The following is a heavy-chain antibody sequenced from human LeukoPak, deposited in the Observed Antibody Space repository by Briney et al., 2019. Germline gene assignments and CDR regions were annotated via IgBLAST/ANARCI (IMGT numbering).Heavy chain of an antibody. Sequence: PSETLSLTCAVYGGSFSGYYWSWIRQPPGKGLEWIGEINHSGSTNYNPSLKSRVTISVDTSKNQFSLKLSSVTAADTAVYYCARAHSGSGSFQFDCWGQGTLVTVSS. CDR1: GGSFSGYY. CDR2: INHSGST. D-gene: IGHD3-10*01. V-gene: IGHV4-34*01. CDR3: ARAHSGSGSFQFDC. J-gene: IGHJ4*02.